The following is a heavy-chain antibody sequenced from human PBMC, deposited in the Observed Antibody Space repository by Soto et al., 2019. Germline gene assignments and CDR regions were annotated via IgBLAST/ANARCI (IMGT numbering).Heavy chain of an antibody. D-gene: IGHD3-16*01. CDR3: AKDRRAGGNSAFYFDF. CDR2: ISGSSGIT. CDR1: GFTFFNYA. J-gene: IGHJ4*02. V-gene: IGHV3-23*01. Sequence: GGSLRLSCAASGFTFFNYAMSWVRQAPGKGLEWVSGISGSSGITDYADSVKGRFTISRDNSKNTMYLQMKSLRAEDAAVYYCAKDRRAGGNSAFYFDFWGQGAQVTVSS.